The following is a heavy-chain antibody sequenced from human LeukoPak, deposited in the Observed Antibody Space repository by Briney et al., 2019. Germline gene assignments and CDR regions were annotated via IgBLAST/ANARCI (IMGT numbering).Heavy chain of an antibody. Sequence: SETLSLTCAVYGGSFSGYYWSWIRQPPGKGLEWMGEINHSGSTNYNPSPKSRVTISVDTSKNQFSLKLSSVTAADTAVYYCARRKTGYSSGWFPFDYWGQGTLVTVSS. V-gene: IGHV4-34*01. CDR1: GGSFSGYY. CDR2: INHSGST. J-gene: IGHJ4*02. CDR3: ARRKTGYSSGWFPFDY. D-gene: IGHD6-19*01.